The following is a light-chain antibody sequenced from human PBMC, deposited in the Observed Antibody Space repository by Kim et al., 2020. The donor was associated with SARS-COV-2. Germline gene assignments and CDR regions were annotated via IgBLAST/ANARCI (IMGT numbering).Light chain of an antibody. CDR1: SSAVGGYNF. CDR2: DVN. V-gene: IGLV2-8*01. Sequence: QSVTISCNGTSSAVGGYNFVSWHQQHPGKAPKLSIYDVNKRPSGVPNRFSGSKSGNTASLTVSGLQAEDEADYYCSSYAGTNNFYVVGTGTKVTVL. J-gene: IGLJ1*01. CDR3: SSYAGTNNFYV.